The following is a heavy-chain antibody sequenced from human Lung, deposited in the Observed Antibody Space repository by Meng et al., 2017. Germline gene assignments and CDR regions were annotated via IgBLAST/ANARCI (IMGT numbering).Heavy chain of an antibody. CDR3: ARGSTRMAHDFDH. D-gene: IGHD5-24*01. Sequence: QVQLPQRGARLVSALEQLSLTRVLYGWSCSEYYCSWYRQPPGKALEWIGEINHSGSQNYNPSLESRATISVATSQNNLSLKLSSVTAADSAVYYCARGSTRMAHDFDHWGQGTLVTVSS. V-gene: IGHV4-34*01. CDR1: GWSCSEYY. J-gene: IGHJ4*02. CDR2: INHSGSQ.